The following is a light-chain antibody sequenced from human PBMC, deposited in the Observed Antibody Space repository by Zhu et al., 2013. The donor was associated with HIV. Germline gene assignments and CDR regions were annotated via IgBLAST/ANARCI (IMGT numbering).Light chain of an antibody. Sequence: EIVLTQSPGTLSLSPGQRATLSCRASQRVSTNSLSWYQQRPGQAPRLLIFATSSRASDVPDRFSAGGSGTDFTLTISSLEPEDFAVYYCQQYDSSPLTFGGGTKVEI. CDR3: QQYDSSPLT. CDR1: QRVSTNS. V-gene: IGKV3-20*01. CDR2: ATS. J-gene: IGKJ4*01.